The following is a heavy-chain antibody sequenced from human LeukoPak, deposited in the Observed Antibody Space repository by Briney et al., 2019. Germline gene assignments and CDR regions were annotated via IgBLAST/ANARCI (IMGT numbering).Heavy chain of an antibody. CDR1: GFTFSSYS. V-gene: IGHV3-21*01. CDR3: ARGKVVAARASDY. D-gene: IGHD2-15*01. Sequence: GGSLRLSCAASGFTFSSYSMNWVRQAPGKRLEWVSSISSSSSYIYYAGSVKGRFTISRDNAKNSLYLQMNSLRAEDTAVYYCARGKVVAARASDYWGQGTLVTVSS. CDR2: ISSSSSYI. J-gene: IGHJ4*02.